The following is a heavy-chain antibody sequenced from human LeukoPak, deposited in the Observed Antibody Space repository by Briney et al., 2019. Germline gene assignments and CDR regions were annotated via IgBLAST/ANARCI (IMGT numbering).Heavy chain of an antibody. D-gene: IGHD1-1*01. CDR2: INPNSGGT. CDR3: ARDLSKVQLERRSY. CDR1: GYTFTGYY. J-gene: IGHJ4*02. Sequence: ASVKVSCKASGYTFTGYYMHWVRQAPGQGLEWMGWINPNSGGTNYAQKFQGRVTMTRDTSISTAYMELSRLRSDDTAVYYCARDLSKVQLERRSYWGQGTLVTVSS. V-gene: IGHV1-2*02.